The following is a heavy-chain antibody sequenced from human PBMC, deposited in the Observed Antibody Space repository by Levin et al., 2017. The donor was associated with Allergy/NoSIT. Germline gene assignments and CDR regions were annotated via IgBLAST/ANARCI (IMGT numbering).Heavy chain of an antibody. J-gene: IGHJ6*02. CDR2: IAYDGRNP. CDR3: AKETWYNWNDWGPRYQYGMDV. CDR1: GFTFSSYG. Sequence: GGSLRLSCSASGFTFSSYGMHWVRQAPGKGLEWVAVIAYDGRNPHYADSAKGRFTISRDNSKNTLYLQMNSLRAEDTAVYYCAKETWYNWNDWGPRYQYGMDVWGQGTTVTVSS. D-gene: IGHD1-1*01. V-gene: IGHV3-30*18.